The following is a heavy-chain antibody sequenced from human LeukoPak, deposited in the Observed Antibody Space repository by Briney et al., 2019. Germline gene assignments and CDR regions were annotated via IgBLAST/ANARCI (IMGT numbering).Heavy chain of an antibody. J-gene: IGHJ5*02. Sequence: PSETLSLTCTVSGGSISSSSYYWSWIRQPAGKGLEWIGRIYTSGSTNYNPSLKSRVTMSVDTSKNQFSLKLSSVTAADTAVYYCARELPRFDPWGQGTLVTVSS. CDR3: ARELPRFDP. V-gene: IGHV4-61*02. CDR1: GGSISSSSYY. CDR2: IYTSGST. D-gene: IGHD2-15*01.